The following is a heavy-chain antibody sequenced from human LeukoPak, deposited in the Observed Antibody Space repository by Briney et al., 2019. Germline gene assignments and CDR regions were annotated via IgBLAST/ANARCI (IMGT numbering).Heavy chain of an antibody. Sequence: ASVKVSCKASGYTFTSYAMHWVRQAPGQRLEWMGWINAGNGNTKYSQKFQGRVTITRDTSASTAYMELSSLRSEDTAVYYCARGPRYCSGGSCYSVDAFDIWGQGTMVTVSS. CDR3: ARGPRYCSGGSCYSVDAFDI. V-gene: IGHV1-3*01. D-gene: IGHD2-15*01. J-gene: IGHJ3*02. CDR2: INAGNGNT. CDR1: GYTFTSYA.